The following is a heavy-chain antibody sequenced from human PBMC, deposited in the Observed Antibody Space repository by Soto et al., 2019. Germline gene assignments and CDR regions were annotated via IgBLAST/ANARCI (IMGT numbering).Heavy chain of an antibody. CDR3: ARHGWDYGIDH. J-gene: IGHJ4*02. D-gene: IGHD4-17*01. CDR2: INAGNGNI. V-gene: IGHV1-3*05. Sequence: VQLVQSGAEERKPGASVKISCKPSGYTFTSYGFHWVRQAPGQRPEWMGWINAGNGNIKYSQKFQGRVTVTWDTSATTAYMELSSLSSEDTAVYYCARHGWDYGIDHWGQGTLVTVSS. CDR1: GYTFTSYG.